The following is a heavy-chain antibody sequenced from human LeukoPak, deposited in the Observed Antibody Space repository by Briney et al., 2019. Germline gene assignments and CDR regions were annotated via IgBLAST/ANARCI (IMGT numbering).Heavy chain of an antibody. V-gene: IGHV3-15*07. CDR3: TTVPQWLVLSNFDY. Sequence: GGSLRLSCAASGFTFSNAWMNWVRQAPGEGLEWVGRIKSKTDGGTTDYAAPVKGRFTISRDDSKNTLYLQMNSLKTEDTAVYYCTTVPQWLVLSNFDYWGQGTLVTVSS. CDR1: GFTFSNAW. CDR2: IKSKTDGGTT. D-gene: IGHD6-19*01. J-gene: IGHJ4*02.